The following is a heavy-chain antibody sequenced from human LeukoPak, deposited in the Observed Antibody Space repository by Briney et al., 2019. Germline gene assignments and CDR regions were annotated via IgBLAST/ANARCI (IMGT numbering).Heavy chain of an antibody. Sequence: GGSLRLSCTASGFTFSDYWMDWVRQAPGKGLEGVANINQAGTDKYYVDSVKGRFTISRDNAKNSLYLQMNSLRAEDTAVYYCGRGDPDYWGQGALSPSPQ. D-gene: IGHD2-21*02. CDR1: GFTFSDYW. J-gene: IGHJ4*02. CDR2: INQAGTDK. V-gene: IGHV3-7*01. CDR3: GRGDPDY.